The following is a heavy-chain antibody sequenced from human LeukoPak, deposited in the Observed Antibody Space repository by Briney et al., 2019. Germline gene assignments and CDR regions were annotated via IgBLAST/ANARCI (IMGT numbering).Heavy chain of an antibody. CDR2: VYYTGST. CDR3: ARSNNGGESYYFYYMDV. V-gene: IGHV4-39*07. D-gene: IGHD3-16*01. J-gene: IGHJ6*03. CDR1: GGSISSTIYY. Sequence: SSETLSLTCTVSGGSISSTIYYWGWIRQSPGRGLEWLGTVYYTGSTDYNPSLQSRVTISVDTSKNQFSLNLRSVTAADTAVYYCARSNNGGESYYFYYMDVWGKGTTVTVSS.